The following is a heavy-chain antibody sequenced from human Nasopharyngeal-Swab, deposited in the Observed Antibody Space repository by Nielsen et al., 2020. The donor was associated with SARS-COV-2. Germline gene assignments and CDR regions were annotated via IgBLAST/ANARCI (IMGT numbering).Heavy chain of an antibody. V-gene: IGHV3-53*01. CDR3: ASTGGRGWLALGAFDI. Sequence: GGSLRLSCAASGFSVSSNYMNWVRLAPGKGLEWVSVINGGGTTYYADSVKSRFAISRDNSKNTVDLQMNSLRVEDTALYYCASTGGRGWLALGAFDIWGQGTMVTVSS. CDR2: INGGGTT. D-gene: IGHD6-19*01. CDR1: GFSVSSNY. J-gene: IGHJ3*02.